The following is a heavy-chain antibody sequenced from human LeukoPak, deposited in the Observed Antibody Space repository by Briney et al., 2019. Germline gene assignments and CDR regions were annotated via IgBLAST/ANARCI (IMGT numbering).Heavy chain of an antibody. CDR2: ISAYNGNT. Sequence: GALVKVSCKASGYTFTSYGISWVRQAPGQGLEWMGWISAYNGNTNYAQKLQGRVTMTTDTSTSTAYMELRSLRSDDTAVYYCARGPGYYDSSGYYYYFDYWGQGTLVTVSS. V-gene: IGHV1-18*01. CDR3: ARGPGYYDSSGYYYYFDY. J-gene: IGHJ4*02. CDR1: GYTFTSYG. D-gene: IGHD3-22*01.